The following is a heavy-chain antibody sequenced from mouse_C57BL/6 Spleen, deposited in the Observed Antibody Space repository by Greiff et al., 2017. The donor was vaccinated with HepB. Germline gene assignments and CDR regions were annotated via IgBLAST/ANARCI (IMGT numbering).Heavy chain of an antibody. CDR2: ISYDGSN. Sequence: EVKLVESGPGLVKPSQSLSLTCSVTGYSITSGYYWNWIRQFPGNKLEWMGYISYDGSNNYNPSLKNRISITRDTSKNQFFLKLNSVTTEDTATYYCARGYYGSSPPDYWGQGTTLTVSS. CDR1: GYSITSGYY. CDR3: ARGYYGSSPPDY. V-gene: IGHV3-6*01. D-gene: IGHD1-1*01. J-gene: IGHJ2*01.